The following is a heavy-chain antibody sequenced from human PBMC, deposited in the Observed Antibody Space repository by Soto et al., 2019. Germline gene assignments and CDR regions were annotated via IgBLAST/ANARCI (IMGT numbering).Heavy chain of an antibody. Sequence: SETLSLTCTVSGGSISNYYWTWIRQPPGKGLQWIGYIYYSGTTNYNPSLKSRVTISVDTSKNQLSLKLSSVTAADTAVYYCARVRDCSGGTCYSWWFDPWGQGTLVTVSS. CDR2: IYYSGTT. V-gene: IGHV4-59*01. J-gene: IGHJ5*02. CDR1: GGSISNYY. D-gene: IGHD2-15*01. CDR3: ARVRDCSGGTCYSWWFDP.